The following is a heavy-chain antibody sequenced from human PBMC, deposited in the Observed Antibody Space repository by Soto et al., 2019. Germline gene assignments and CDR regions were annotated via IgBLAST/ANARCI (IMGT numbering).Heavy chain of an antibody. CDR3: TREASFYYDSSGYYYDAFDI. J-gene: IGHJ3*02. Sequence: PGGSLRLSCTASEFTFGDYAMSWLRQAPGKGLEWVGFIRTKTYGGTTEYAASVKGRFTISRDDSKSIAYLQMNSLKTEDTAVYYCTREASFYYDSSGYYYDAFDIWGQGTMVTVSS. CDR2: IRTKTYGGTT. CDR1: EFTFGDYA. V-gene: IGHV3-49*03. D-gene: IGHD3-22*01.